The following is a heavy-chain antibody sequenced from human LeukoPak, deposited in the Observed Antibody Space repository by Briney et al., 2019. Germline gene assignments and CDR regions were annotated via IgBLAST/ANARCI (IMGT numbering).Heavy chain of an antibody. Sequence: PRGSLRLSCAISGFTFRRYAMYWVRQAPGKGLEFVSAVSSDGDSTYYADSVKGRFTISRDNSKNTLFLQMGSLRPEDMAVYFCTRNCYDNMGPLAAFDIWGQGTMGTLAS. CDR1: GFTFRRYA. D-gene: IGHD2-2*01. CDR3: TRNCYDNMGPLAAFDI. CDR2: VSSDGDST. V-gene: IGHV3-64*02. J-gene: IGHJ3*02.